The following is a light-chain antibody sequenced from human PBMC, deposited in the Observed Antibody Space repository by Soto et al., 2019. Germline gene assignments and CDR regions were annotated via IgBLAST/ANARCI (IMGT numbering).Light chain of an antibody. CDR3: SSYAGSSALVV. Sequence: QSALTQPASVSGSPGQSITIYCTGTSSDVGAYNYVSWFQQHPGKAPKLMVYDVSHRPSGVSDRFSGSKSGNTASLTISGLQAEDEADYYCSSYAGSSALVVFGGGTKLTVL. J-gene: IGLJ2*01. CDR1: SSDVGAYNY. CDR2: DVS. V-gene: IGLV2-14*01.